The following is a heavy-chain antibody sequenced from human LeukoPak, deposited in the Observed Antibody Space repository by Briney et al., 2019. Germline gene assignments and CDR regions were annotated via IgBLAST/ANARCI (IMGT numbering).Heavy chain of an antibody. CDR2: IYGIENT. J-gene: IGHJ1*01. Sequence: SETLSLTCNLTSHSFTFGYWSWISQSPGKGLEWIGYIYGIENTDYNPSLKSRVTLSLDTSKNQLSLKLTAVSAADPAVYYCAGRGQRYFRDWGQGTLVTVSS. V-gene: IGHV4-59*08. CDR3: AGRGQRYFRD. CDR1: SHSFTFGY.